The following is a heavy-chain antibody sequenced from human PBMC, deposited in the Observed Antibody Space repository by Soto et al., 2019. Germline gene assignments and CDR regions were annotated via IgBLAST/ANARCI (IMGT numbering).Heavy chain of an antibody. V-gene: IGHV3-30*18. CDR3: AKAHESFVGMDV. Sequence: GGSLRLSCAASGFTFSSYGMHWVRQAPGKGLEWVAVISYDGSNKYYADSVKGRLTISRDNSKNTLYLQMNSLRAEDTAVYYCAKAHESFVGMDVWGQGTTVTVSS. CDR2: ISYDGSNK. D-gene: IGHD3-3*01. CDR1: GFTFSSYG. J-gene: IGHJ6*02.